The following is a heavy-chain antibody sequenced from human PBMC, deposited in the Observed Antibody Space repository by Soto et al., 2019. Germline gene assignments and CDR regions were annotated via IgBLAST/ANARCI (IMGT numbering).Heavy chain of an antibody. J-gene: IGHJ6*02. D-gene: IGHD2-2*01. CDR3: SRSQRSSSSLDIYYYYYYGVDF. Sequence: QVQLVQSGAEVKKPGSSVKVSCKAPGGTFSSYAISWVRQAPGQGLEWMGGIIPIFGTAKYAQKFQGRVTIIANGTTSSDDMELFSLRCVDTAVYYFSRSQRSSSSLDIYYYYYYGVDFWGQWTTFTVAS. CDR2: IIPIFGTA. V-gene: IGHV1-69*01. CDR1: GGTFSSYA.